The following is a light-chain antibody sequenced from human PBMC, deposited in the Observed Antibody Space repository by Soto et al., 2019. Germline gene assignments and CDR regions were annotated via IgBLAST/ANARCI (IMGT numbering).Light chain of an antibody. CDR1: QSVSSSY. J-gene: IGKJ1*01. Sequence: EIVLTQSPGTLSLSPGERATLSCRASQSVSSSYLAWYQQNPGKAPRLLIYGASSRATGIPDRFSGSGSETDFTPTISRLEPEDFAVYYCQQYCSSSWTFGQGTKVEIK. V-gene: IGKV3-20*01. CDR3: QQYCSSSWT. CDR2: GAS.